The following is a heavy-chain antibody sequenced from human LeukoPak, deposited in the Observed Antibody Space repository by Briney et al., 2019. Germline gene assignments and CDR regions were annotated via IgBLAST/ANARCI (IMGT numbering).Heavy chain of an antibody. V-gene: IGHV4-34*01. D-gene: IGHD3-22*01. CDR2: INHSGST. J-gene: IGHJ5*02. CDR3: ARGLYAYYYDSSGLPGGWFDP. Sequence: SETLSLTCAVYGGSFSGYYWSWIRQPPGKGLEWIGEINHSGSTNYNPSLKSRVTISVDTSKNQFSLKPSSVTAADTAVYYCARGLYAYYYDSSGLPGGWFDPWGQGTLVTVSS. CDR1: GGSFSGYY.